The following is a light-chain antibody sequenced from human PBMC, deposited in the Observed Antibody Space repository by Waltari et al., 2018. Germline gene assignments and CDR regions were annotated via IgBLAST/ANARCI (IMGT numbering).Light chain of an antibody. CDR2: KDT. CDR1: TLGNVY. V-gene: IGLV3-1*01. Sequence: SFDLTQPPSVSVSPGQTARISCSGNTLGNVYSSWYQQKPGQSPVVVFYKDTERPSGIPDRFAGSSSGNTATLTIGGTQDIDEADYYCQAWDTSDYVVFGGGTKLTVL. CDR3: QAWDTSDYVV. J-gene: IGLJ2*01.